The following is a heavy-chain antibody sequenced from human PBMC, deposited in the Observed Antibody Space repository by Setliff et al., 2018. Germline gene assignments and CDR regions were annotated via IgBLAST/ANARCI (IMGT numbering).Heavy chain of an antibody. CDR2: INPRTGVT. CDR1: GYISTNYY. D-gene: IGHD3-10*01. Sequence: ASVKVSCKTSGYISTNYYIHWVRQAPGQGLEWMGWINPRTGVTNYAQKFKGRVTMTRDTSITTVYMDLSSLKSDDTAVYYCARGTDYHGSGSYWAKDVWGKGTTVTVSS. V-gene: IGHV1-2*02. CDR3: ARGTDYHGSGSYWAKDV. J-gene: IGHJ6*04.